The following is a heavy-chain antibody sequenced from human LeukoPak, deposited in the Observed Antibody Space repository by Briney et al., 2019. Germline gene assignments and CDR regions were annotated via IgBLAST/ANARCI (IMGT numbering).Heavy chain of an antibody. D-gene: IGHD5-18*01. CDR1: GFTFSSYG. V-gene: IGHV3-33*01. Sequence: PGGSLRLPCAASGFTFSSYGMHWVRQAPGKGLEWVAVIWYDGSNKYYADSVKGRFTISRDNSKNTLYLQMNSLRTEDTAVYYCARTVNTAMVGPGDYWGQGTLVIVSS. CDR3: ARTVNTAMVGPGDY. J-gene: IGHJ4*02. CDR2: IWYDGSNK.